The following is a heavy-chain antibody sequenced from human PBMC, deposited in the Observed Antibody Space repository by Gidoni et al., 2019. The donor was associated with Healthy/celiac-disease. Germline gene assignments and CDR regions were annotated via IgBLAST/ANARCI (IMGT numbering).Heavy chain of an antibody. D-gene: IGHD2-2*01. J-gene: IGHJ6*03. Sequence: QLQLQESGPGLVKPSETLSLTCPVSGGSISSSSYYCGWIRQPPGKGLEWIGSIYYSGSTYYNPSLKSRVTISVDTSKNQFSLKLSSVTAADTAVYYCARLGVIVVVPAAMVPYYMDVWGKGTTVTVSS. CDR1: GGSISSSSYY. CDR2: IYYSGST. CDR3: ARLGVIVVVPAAMVPYYMDV. V-gene: IGHV4-39*01.